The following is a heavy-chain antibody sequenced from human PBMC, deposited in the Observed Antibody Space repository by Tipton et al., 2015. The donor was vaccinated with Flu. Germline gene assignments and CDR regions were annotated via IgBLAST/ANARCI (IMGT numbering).Heavy chain of an antibody. D-gene: IGHD2-8*02. V-gene: IGHV4-4*07. CDR2: IYTGGSA. CDR3: ARDEGGALVKAFDI. CDR1: GGSISGYY. Sequence: TLSLTCTVSGGSISGYYWSWIRQPAGKRLEWIGRIYTGGSATYNPSLKSRVTMSMDTSKNQFSLKLYSVTAADTAVYYCARDEGGALVKAFDIWGQGTMVTVSS. J-gene: IGHJ3*02.